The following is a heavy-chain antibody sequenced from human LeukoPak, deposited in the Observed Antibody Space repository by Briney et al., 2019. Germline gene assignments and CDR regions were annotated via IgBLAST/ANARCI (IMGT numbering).Heavy chain of an antibody. Sequence: GGSLRLSCAASGFSFSDSWMSWVRQPPGKGLEWVVNIKPDGTENYYVDSLKGRFTVSRDNTKNSLYLQMSSLRADDTAVYYCARVRYGNYFDYWGQGTLVTVSS. V-gene: IGHV3-7*04. J-gene: IGHJ4*02. CDR2: IKPDGTEN. CDR3: ARVRYGNYFDY. CDR1: GFSFSDSW. D-gene: IGHD3-16*02.